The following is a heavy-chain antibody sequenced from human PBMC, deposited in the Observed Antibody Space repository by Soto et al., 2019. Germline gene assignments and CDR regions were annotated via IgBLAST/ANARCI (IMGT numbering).Heavy chain of an antibody. CDR2: IYYSGST. D-gene: IGHD4-17*01. CDR1: GGSVSSGSYY. CDR3: ARVMGGTTVTTLGDYYYGMDV. Sequence: SETLSLTCTVSGGSVSSGSYYWSWIRQPPGKGLEWIGYIYYSGSTNYNPSLKSRVTISVDTSKNQFSLKLSSVTAADTAVYYCARVMGGTTVTTLGDYYYGMDVWGQGTTVTVSS. V-gene: IGHV4-61*01. J-gene: IGHJ6*02.